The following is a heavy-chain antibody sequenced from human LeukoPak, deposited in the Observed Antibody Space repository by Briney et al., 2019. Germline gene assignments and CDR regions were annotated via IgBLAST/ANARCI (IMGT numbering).Heavy chain of an antibody. D-gene: IGHD3-22*01. J-gene: IGHJ6*02. CDR1: GYTLTELS. CDR2: FDPEDGET. V-gene: IGHV1-24*01. Sequence: GASVKVSCKVSGYTLTELSMHWVRPAPGKGLEWMGGFDPEDGETIYAQKFQGRVTMTEDTSTDTAYMELSSLRSEDTAVYYCAAFMIVVVISHVDSYGMDVWGQGTTVTVSS. CDR3: AAFMIVVVISHVDSYGMDV.